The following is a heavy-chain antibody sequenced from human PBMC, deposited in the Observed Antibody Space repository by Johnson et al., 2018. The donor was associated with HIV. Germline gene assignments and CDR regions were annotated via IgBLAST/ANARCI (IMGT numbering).Heavy chain of an antibody. Sequence: QVQLVESGGGVVRPGGSLRLSCAASGFPFRDSAMHWVRQAPGKGLEWVSVIYSGGSTYYADSVKGRFTISRDNAKNSLYLQMNSLRAEDTAVYYCARARIRDRGDAFDIWGQGTMVTVSS. D-gene: IGHD2-15*01. V-gene: IGHV3-NL1*01. CDR2: IYSGGST. J-gene: IGHJ3*02. CDR1: GFPFRDSA. CDR3: ARARIRDRGDAFDI.